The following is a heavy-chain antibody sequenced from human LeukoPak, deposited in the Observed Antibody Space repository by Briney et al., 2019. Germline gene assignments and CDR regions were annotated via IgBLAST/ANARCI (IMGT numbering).Heavy chain of an antibody. CDR1: GYTFTSYD. D-gene: IGHD3-22*01. V-gene: IGHV1-8*01. CDR2: MNPNSGNT. Sequence: GASVKASFKASGYTFTSYDINWVRQTTGQGLEWMGWMNPNSGNTGYAQKFQGRVTMTMNTSISTAYRELRSLRSEDTAVYYCARGQRSSGYWFDPWGQGTLVTVSS. CDR3: ARGQRSSGYWFDP. J-gene: IGHJ5*02.